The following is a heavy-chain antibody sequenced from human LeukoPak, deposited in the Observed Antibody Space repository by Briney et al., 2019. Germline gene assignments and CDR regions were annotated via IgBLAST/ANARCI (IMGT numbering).Heavy chain of an antibody. V-gene: IGHV3-21*01. Sequence: GGSLRLSCAASGFTFSSYSMNWVRQATGKGLECVSSISSSSSYIYYAHSVKGRFTISRDNAKNSLYLKMNSLRAEDTAVYYCARDGVVVVVAATRMDYWGQGTLVTVSS. CDR2: ISSSSSYI. CDR1: GFTFSSYS. D-gene: IGHD2-15*01. CDR3: ARDGVVVVVAATRMDY. J-gene: IGHJ4*02.